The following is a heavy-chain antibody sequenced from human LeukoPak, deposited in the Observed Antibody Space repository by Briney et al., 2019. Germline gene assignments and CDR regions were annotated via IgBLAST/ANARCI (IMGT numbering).Heavy chain of an antibody. J-gene: IGHJ4*02. CDR1: GGSFRGYY. D-gene: IGHD3-9*01. V-gene: IGHV4-34*01. CDR3: ARGLDILTGYSSRYFDY. Sequence: SETLSLTCAVYGGSFRGYYWSWIRPPPGKGLEWIGEINHSGSTNYNPSPKSRVTILVDTSKNQFSLKLSSVTAADTAVYYCARGLDILTGYSSRYFDYWGQGTLVTVSS. CDR2: INHSGST.